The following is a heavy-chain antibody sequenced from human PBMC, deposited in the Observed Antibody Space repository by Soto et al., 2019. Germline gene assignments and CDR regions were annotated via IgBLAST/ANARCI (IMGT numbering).Heavy chain of an antibody. V-gene: IGHV4-59*12. J-gene: IGHJ5*02. CDR3: ARGRRWFDP. CDR1: GASIYTYY. Sequence: PSETLSLTCNVSGASIYTYYWNWIRQSPGKGLEWIGYISDGGSTNYNPSLKSRVTMSVDTSKNQFSLKLRSVTAADKAVYYCARGRRWFDPWGQGTLVTVSS. CDR2: ISDGGST.